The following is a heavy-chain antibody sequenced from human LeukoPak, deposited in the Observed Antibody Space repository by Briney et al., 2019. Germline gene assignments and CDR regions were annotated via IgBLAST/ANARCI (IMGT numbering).Heavy chain of an antibody. Sequence: ASVKVSCKASGGTFSSYAISWVRQAPGQGLEWMGGIIPIFATANYAQKLQGRVTMTTDTSTSTAYMELRSLRSDDTAVYYCASCHCTNGVCYGECEYFQHWGQGTLVTVSS. CDR1: GGTFSSYA. J-gene: IGHJ1*01. D-gene: IGHD2-8*01. CDR2: IIPIFATA. V-gene: IGHV1-69*05. CDR3: ASCHCTNGVCYGECEYFQH.